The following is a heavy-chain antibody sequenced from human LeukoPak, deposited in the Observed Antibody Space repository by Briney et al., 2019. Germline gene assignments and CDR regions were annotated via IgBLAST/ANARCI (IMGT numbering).Heavy chain of an antibody. J-gene: IGHJ4*02. CDR1: GFTFSSYG. V-gene: IGHV3-30*18. D-gene: IGHD3-22*01. Sequence: GRSLRLSCAASGFTFSSYGMHWVRQAPGKGLEWVAVISYDGSNKYYADSVKGRFTISRDNSKNTLYLQMNSLRAEDTAVYYCAKDRRDYDSSGYPDYWDQGTLVTVSS. CDR3: AKDRRDYDSSGYPDY. CDR2: ISYDGSNK.